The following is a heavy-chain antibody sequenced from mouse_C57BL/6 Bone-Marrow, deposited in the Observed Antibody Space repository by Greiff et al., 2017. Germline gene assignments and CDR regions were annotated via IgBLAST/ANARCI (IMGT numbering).Heavy chain of an antibody. Sequence: VQLQQPGAELVKPGASVKMSCKASGYTFTSYWITWVKQRPGQGLEWIGDIYPGSGSTNYNEKFKSKATLTVDTSSTTAYMQLSSLPAGASAVEYCARDGDDGARFAYWGQGTRVTVSA. J-gene: IGHJ3*01. CDR2: IYPGSGST. CDR1: GYTFTSYW. CDR3: ARDGDDGARFAY. D-gene: IGHD2-2*01. V-gene: IGHV1-55*01.